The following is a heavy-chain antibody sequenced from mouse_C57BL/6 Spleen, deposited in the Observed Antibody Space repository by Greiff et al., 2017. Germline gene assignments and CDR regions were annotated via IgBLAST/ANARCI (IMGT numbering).Heavy chain of an antibody. D-gene: IGHD1-1*01. CDR2: IDPNSGGT. CDR1: GYTFPSYW. CDR3: VRPYYDGSSYGFAD. Sequence: QVQLQQPGAELVKPGASVKLSCKASGYTFPSYWMHWVKQRPGRGLEWIGRIDPNSGGTKYNEKFKSKATLTVDKPSSTAYMQLSSLTSEDSAVYYGVRPYYDGSSYGFADWGKGTLVTVSA. V-gene: IGHV1-72*01. J-gene: IGHJ3*01.